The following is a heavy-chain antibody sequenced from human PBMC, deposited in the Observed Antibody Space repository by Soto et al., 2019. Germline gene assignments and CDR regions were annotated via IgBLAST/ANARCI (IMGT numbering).Heavy chain of an antibody. CDR2: IIPIFNTA. CDR1: GGTFSSYA. V-gene: IGHV1-69*01. CDR3: AWGWGHQILSSYSYSGIDV. D-gene: IGHD3-10*02. Sequence: QVQLVQSGAAVKKPGSSVKVSCTASGGTFSSYAFSWVRQAPGQGLEWMGGIIPIFNTANYGQKFLGRVRITADEYTDTISMELRTMRSEDTAVYYCAWGWGHQILSSYSYSGIDVWGQGTTVTVSS. J-gene: IGHJ6*02.